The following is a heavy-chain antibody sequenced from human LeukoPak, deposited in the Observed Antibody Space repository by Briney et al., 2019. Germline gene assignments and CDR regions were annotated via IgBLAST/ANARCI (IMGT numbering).Heavy chain of an antibody. D-gene: IGHD1-26*01. J-gene: IGHJ4*02. CDR2: INWNSGYI. V-gene: IGHV3-9*01. CDR1: GFTFSSYA. Sequence: PGGSLRLSCAASGFTFSSYAMSWVRQAPGKGLEWVSGINWNSGYIGYADSVKGRFTISRDNAKNSLYLQMNSLRTEDTALYYCAKDRGVGIYYFDSWGQGTLVTVSS. CDR3: AKDRGVGIYYFDS.